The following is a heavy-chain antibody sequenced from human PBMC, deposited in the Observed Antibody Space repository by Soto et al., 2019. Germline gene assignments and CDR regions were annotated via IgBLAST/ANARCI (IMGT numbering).Heavy chain of an antibody. CDR1: GGTFSSYT. CDR2: IIPILGIP. V-gene: IGHV1-69*02. J-gene: IGHJ6*02. Sequence: QVQLVQSGAEVKKPGSSVKVSCKASGGTFSSYTISWVRQAPGQGLEWMGRIIPILGIPNYAQKFQGRVTITGDKSTSTAYMELSSLRSEGTAVYYCARFRGSYGMDVWGQGTTVTVSS. D-gene: IGHD3-10*01. CDR3: ARFRGSYGMDV.